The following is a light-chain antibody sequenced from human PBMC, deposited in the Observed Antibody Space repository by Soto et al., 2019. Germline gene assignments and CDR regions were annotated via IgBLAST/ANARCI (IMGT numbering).Light chain of an antibody. CDR3: QQRTNWPLT. J-gene: IGKJ4*01. CDR2: DAS. V-gene: IGKV3-11*01. Sequence: YLAWYQQKPGQAPRLPIYDASNRASGIPARFGGSGSGTDFTLTISSLETEDFAVYYCQQRTNWPLTFGGLTMADIK. CDR1: Y.